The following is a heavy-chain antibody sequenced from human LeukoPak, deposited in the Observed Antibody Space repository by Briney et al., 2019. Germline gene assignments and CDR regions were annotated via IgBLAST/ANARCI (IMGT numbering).Heavy chain of an antibody. CDR1: GYTFTSYD. D-gene: IGHD5-18*01. CDR2: MNPNSGNT. V-gene: IGHV1-8*01. Sequence: ASVKVSCKASGYTFTSYDINWVRQATGQGLEWMGWMNPNSGNTGYAQKFQGRVTMSRNTSISTAYMELSSLRSEDTAVYYCARGLRYSYATMRWGQGTLDTVSS. CDR3: ARGLRYSYATMR. J-gene: IGHJ4*02.